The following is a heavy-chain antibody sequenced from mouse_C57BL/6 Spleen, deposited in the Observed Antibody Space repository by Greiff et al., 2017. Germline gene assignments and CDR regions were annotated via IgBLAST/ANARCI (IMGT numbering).Heavy chain of an antibody. J-gene: IGHJ3*01. V-gene: IGHV1-52*01. D-gene: IGHD2-1*01. Sequence: QVQLKQPGAELVRPGSSVKLSCKASGYTFTSYWMHWVKQRPIQGLEWIGNIDPSDSETHYNQKFKDKATLTVDKSSSTAYMQLSSLTSEDSAVYYCAREVEDYGNYLFAYWGQGTLVTVSA. CDR3: AREVEDYGNYLFAY. CDR2: IDPSDSET. CDR1: GYTFTSYW.